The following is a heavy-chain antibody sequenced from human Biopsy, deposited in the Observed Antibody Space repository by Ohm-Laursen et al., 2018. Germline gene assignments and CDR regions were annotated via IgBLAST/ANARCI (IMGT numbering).Heavy chain of an antibody. CDR1: GYSFTSYY. J-gene: IGHJ4*02. Sequence: ASVKVSCKVSGYSFTSYYMHWVRQAPGQGLEWMGMINPSGSTTSYPQIFQGRVTMTRDTSKSTVYMELSSLRSADTAVYFCARNTGWYGDLYYFDYWGQGTLVNVSS. V-gene: IGHV1-46*01. D-gene: IGHD6-19*01. CDR3: ARNTGWYGDLYYFDY. CDR2: INPSGSTT.